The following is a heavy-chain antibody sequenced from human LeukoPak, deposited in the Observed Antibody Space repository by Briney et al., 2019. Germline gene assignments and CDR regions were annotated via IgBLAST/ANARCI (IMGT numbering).Heavy chain of an antibody. CDR1: GGTFSSYA. CDR2: IIPILGIA. V-gene: IGHV1-69*04. CDR3: ARGLSLWFGEFRSSYFDY. J-gene: IGHJ4*02. D-gene: IGHD3-10*01. Sequence: SVKVSCRASGGTFSSYAISWVRQAPGQGLEWMGRIIPILGIANYAQKFQGRVTITADKSTSTAYMELSSLRSEDTAVYYCARGLSLWFGEFRSSYFDYWGQGTLVTVSS.